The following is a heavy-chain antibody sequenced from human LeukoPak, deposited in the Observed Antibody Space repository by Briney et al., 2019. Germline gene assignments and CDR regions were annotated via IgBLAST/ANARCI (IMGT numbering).Heavy chain of an antibody. CDR3: ARVLRRGYSYGTFDY. CDR1: GYTFTSYY. J-gene: IGHJ4*02. D-gene: IGHD5-18*01. Sequence: GASVKVSCKASGYTFTSYYMHWVRQAPGQGLEWMGIINPSGGSTSDAQKFQCRVTMTRDTSTSTVYMELSSLRSEDTAVYYCARVLRRGYSYGTFDYWGQGTLVTVSS. CDR2: INPSGGST. V-gene: IGHV1-46*01.